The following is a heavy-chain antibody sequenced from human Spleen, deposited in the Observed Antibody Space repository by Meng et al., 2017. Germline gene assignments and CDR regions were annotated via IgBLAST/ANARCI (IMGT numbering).Heavy chain of an antibody. CDR3: ARGTPGRSYSDY. D-gene: IGHD3-10*01. V-gene: IGHV1-18*01. CDR1: GYTSASYG. J-gene: IGHJ4*02. Sequence: QAPLRQSVAEAKKPGATVGISCKASGYTSASYGISCVRQAPGQGLEWMGWFVSNADTYPAQKFQGRVTMTRDTHTSTDFMELRSLRFDDTAVYYCARGTPGRSYSDYWGQGTLVTVSS. CDR2: FVSNADT.